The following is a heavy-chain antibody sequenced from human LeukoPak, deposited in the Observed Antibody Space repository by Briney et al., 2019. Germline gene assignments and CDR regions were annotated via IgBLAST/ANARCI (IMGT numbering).Heavy chain of an antibody. Sequence: LAGGPLRLSCAASGFTFSSYGMHWVRQAPGKGLEWVAVIWYDGSNKYYADSVKGRFTISRDNSKNTLYLQMNSLRAEDTAVYYCARGSAVAGTPYYYYGMDVWGQGTTVTVSS. D-gene: IGHD6-19*01. CDR2: IWYDGSNK. V-gene: IGHV3-33*01. CDR1: GFTFSSYG. CDR3: ARGSAVAGTPYYYYGMDV. J-gene: IGHJ6*02.